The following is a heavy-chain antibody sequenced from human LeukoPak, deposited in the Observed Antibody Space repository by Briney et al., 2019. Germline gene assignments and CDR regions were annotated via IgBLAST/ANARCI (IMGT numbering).Heavy chain of an antibody. CDR1: GFTFDDYG. CDR3: AKGYYSDSTGYPYGGAFDI. V-gene: IGHV3-20*04. CDR2: INWNGGST. J-gene: IGHJ3*02. D-gene: IGHD3-22*01. Sequence: GGSLRLSCAASGFTFDDYGMSWVRQAPGKGLEWVSGINWNGGSTGYADSVKGRFTISRDNSKNTLYLQMNSLRAEDTAVYYCAKGYYSDSTGYPYGGAFDIWGQGTMVTVSS.